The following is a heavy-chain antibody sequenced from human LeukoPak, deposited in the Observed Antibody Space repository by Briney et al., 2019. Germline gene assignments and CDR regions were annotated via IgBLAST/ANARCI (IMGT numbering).Heavy chain of an antibody. J-gene: IGHJ4*02. Sequence: GGSLRLSCAASGFTFSSYAMHWVRQAPGKGLEWVAVISYDGGNKYYADSVKGRFTISRDNSKNTLYLQMNSLRAEDTAVYYCARDNGYSYGYGDYWGQGTLVTVSS. CDR2: ISYDGGNK. CDR1: GFTFSSYA. CDR3: ARDNGYSYGYGDY. D-gene: IGHD5-18*01. V-gene: IGHV3-30*04.